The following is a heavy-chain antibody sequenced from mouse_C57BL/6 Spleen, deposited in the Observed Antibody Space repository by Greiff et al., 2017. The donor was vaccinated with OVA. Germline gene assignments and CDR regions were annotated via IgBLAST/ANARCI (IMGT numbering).Heavy chain of an antibody. Sequence: VQLQQSGAELVKPGASVKLSCKASGYTFTSYWMHWVKQRPGQGLEWIGMIHPNSGSTNYNEKFKSKATLTVDKSSSTAYMQLSSLTSEDSAVYYCARSGGSPSCAYWGQGTLVTVSA. CDR3: ARSGGSPSCAY. CDR2: IHPNSGST. CDR1: GYTFTSYW. V-gene: IGHV1-64*01. D-gene: IGHD1-1*01. J-gene: IGHJ3*01.